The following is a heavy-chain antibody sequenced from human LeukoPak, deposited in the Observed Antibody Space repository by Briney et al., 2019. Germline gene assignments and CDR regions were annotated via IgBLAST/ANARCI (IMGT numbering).Heavy chain of an antibody. CDR2: ISAYNGDT. CDR1: GYTFTSYG. V-gene: IGHV1-18*01. D-gene: IGHD6-13*01. Sequence: ASVKVSCKASGYTFTSYGISWVRQAPGQGLEWMGWISAYNGDTMYEQKLQGRLTMTTDTSTNTAYMELRSLRSDDTAVYYCARDHSSSGQLFDYWGQGTPVTVSS. CDR3: ARDHSSSGQLFDY. J-gene: IGHJ4*02.